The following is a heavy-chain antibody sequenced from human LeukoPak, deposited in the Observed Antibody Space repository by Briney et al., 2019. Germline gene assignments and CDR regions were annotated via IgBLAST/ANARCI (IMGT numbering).Heavy chain of an antibody. Sequence: GGSLRLSCAASGFTFSSYAMNWVRQAPGKGLEWVSVMSGSGGSTYYADSVKGRFTISRDNTKNTLYLQMNSLRGEDTAVYYCAKAGCTSATCYVNCWGQGTLVTVSS. D-gene: IGHD2-2*01. CDR3: AKAGCTSATCYVNC. CDR1: GFTFSSYA. CDR2: MSGSGGST. J-gene: IGHJ4*02. V-gene: IGHV3-23*01.